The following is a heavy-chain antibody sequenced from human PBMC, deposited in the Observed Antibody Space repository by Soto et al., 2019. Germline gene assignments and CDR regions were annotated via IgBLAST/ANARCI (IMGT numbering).Heavy chain of an antibody. V-gene: IGHV4-4*02. D-gene: IGHD3-10*01. CDR2: IYHSGST. J-gene: IGHJ4*02. CDR3: ARQAPYGSVRIYDS. CDR1: SGSISSPNW. Sequence: QVQLQESGPGLVKPSGTLSLTCAVSSGSISSPNWWSWVRQPLGKGLEWIGEIYHSGSTRYNPSLQSRVTISVDTSKNQFSLRLTSVAAADTAVYYCARQAPYGSVRIYDSWGQGSLVTVSS.